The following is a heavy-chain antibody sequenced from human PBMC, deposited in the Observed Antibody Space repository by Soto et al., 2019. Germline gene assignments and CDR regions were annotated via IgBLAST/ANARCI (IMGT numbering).Heavy chain of an antibody. CDR2: IDWDDDK. CDR1: GFSLSTSGMC. CDR3: AHRGTLVTVNYFDY. Sequence: SGPTLVNPTQTLTLTCTFSGFSLSTSGMCVSWIRQPPGKALEWLALIDWDDDKYYSTSLKTRLTISKDTSKNQVVLTMTNMDPVDTATYYCAHRGTLVTVNYFDYWGQGTPVTVSS. V-gene: IGHV2-70*12. J-gene: IGHJ4*02. D-gene: IGHD4-17*01.